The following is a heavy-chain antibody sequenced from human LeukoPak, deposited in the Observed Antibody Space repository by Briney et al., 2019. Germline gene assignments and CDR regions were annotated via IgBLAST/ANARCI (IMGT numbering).Heavy chain of an antibody. J-gene: IGHJ6*02. D-gene: IGHD6-13*01. CDR1: GFTFSSYW. V-gene: IGHV3-7*01. CDR2: IKQDGRDK. CDR3: ARGPGQQPSTGYYYYGMDV. Sequence: TGGSLRLSCAASGFTFSSYWMSWVRQAPGKGLEWVANIKQDGRDKYYVDSVKGRFTISRDNAKNSLYLQVNSLTAEDTAVYYCARGPGQQPSTGYYYYGMDVWGQGTTVTVSS.